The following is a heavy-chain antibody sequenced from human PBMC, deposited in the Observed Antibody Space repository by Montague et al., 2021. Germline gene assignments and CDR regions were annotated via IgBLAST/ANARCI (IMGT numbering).Heavy chain of an antibody. D-gene: IGHD6-13*01. V-gene: IGHV4-39*07. CDR3: ARVLSSWYVGWFDP. CDR1: GASISSNIYY. Sequence: SETLSLTCTVSGASISSNIYYWGWIRQSPGKGLEWIGSIYYSGNSFYQPSLKSRITMAVDTSKNQFSLKLSSVTAADMAIYYCARVLSSWYVGWFDPWGQGTLVTVSS. J-gene: IGHJ5*02. CDR2: IYYSGNS.